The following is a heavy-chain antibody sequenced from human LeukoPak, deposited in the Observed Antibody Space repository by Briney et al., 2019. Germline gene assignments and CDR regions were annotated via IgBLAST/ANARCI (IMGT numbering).Heavy chain of an antibody. CDR3: AREGPGYSSQAGAFDI. CDR1: GGSISSYY. V-gene: IGHV4-4*07. J-gene: IGHJ3*02. Sequence: SETLSLTCTVSGGSISSYYWSWIRQPAGKGLEWIGRIYTSGSTNYNPSLKSRVTMSVGTSKNQFSLKLSSVTAADTAVYYCAREGPGYSSQAGAFDIWGQGTMVTVSS. CDR2: IYTSGST. D-gene: IGHD6-13*01.